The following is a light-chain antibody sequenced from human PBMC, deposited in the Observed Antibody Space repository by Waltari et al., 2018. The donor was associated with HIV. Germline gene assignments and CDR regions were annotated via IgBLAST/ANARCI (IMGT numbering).Light chain of an antibody. V-gene: IGKV1-39*01. J-gene: IGKJ3*01. CDR2: AAS. Sequence: DIHITQSPSSLSASVGDRVPTTCRARQSVKNYLDCYQKKPGKAPSLLIYAASTLQSGVPSRFSGSGSETDFTLTISSLQPEDLATYYCQQRFSTLTFGPGTKVDIK. CDR3: QQRFSTLT. CDR1: QSVKNY.